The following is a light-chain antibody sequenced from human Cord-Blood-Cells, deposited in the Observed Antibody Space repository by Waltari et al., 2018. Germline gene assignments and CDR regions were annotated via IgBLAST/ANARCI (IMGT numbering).Light chain of an antibody. J-gene: IGLJ2*01. CDR2: DVS. Sequence: QSALTQPASVSGSPGQSITISCTGTSSDVGGYNYVSWYQQHPGKAPKLMIYDVSSRSAGGFNRFSGARSGNTASLTISGLQAEDEADYYCSSYTSSSTYVVFGGGTKLTVL. V-gene: IGLV2-14*01. CDR3: SSYTSSSTYVV. CDR1: SSDVGGYNY.